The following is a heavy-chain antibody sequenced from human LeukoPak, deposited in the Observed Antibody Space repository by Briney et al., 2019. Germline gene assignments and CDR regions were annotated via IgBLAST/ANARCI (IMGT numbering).Heavy chain of an antibody. Sequence: PGGSLRLSCAASGFTIKYYWMSCVSLARGEGLEWVSYISSSGSTIYYADSVKGRFTISRDNAKNSLYLQMNSLRAEDSAVYNCAKEGYYGSGSHDYWGQGTRVTVSS. CDR2: ISSSGSTI. V-gene: IGHV3-48*04. J-gene: IGHJ4*02. CDR1: GFTIKYYW. CDR3: AKEGYYGSGSHDY. D-gene: IGHD3-10*01.